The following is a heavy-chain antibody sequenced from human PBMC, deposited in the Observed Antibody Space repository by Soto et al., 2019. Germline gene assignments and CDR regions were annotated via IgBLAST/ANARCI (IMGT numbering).Heavy chain of an antibody. V-gene: IGHV4-59*01. J-gene: IGHJ4*02. Sequence: SETLSLTCTVSGGSINDFYWSWTRQPPGKGLEWIGYIYYSGSTDYNPSLKGRVTISVDTSKNQFSLKLRSVTAADTAVYYCARVGGVAARTFDYWGQGTLVTVSS. CDR3: ARVGGVAARTFDY. D-gene: IGHD6-6*01. CDR1: GGSINDFY. CDR2: IYYSGST.